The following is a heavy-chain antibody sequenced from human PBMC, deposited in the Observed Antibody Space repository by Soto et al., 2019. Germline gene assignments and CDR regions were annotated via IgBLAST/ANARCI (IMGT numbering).Heavy chain of an antibody. J-gene: IGHJ6*03. Sequence: PGGSLRLSCAASGFTFSSFDMHWVRQATGKGLEWVSAIGTAGDTYYPGSVKGRFTISRENAKNSLYLQMNSLRAGDTAVYYCAREVRAPDENYYYYYMDVWGKGTTVTVSS. D-gene: IGHD2-21*01. V-gene: IGHV3-13*01. CDR1: GFTFSSFD. CDR2: IGTAGDT. CDR3: AREVRAPDENYYYYYMDV.